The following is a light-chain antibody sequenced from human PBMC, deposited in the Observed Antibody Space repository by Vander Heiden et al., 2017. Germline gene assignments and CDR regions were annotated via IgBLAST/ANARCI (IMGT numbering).Light chain of an antibody. V-gene: IGKV3-15*01. CDR1: QSVSSS. CDR3: QQYNNWPYT. CDR2: GAS. J-gene: IGKJ2*01. Sequence: EIAITQSPATLSVSPGERATLPCRASQSVSSSLAWYQQKPGQAPRLLIYGASTRATGIPARFSGSGSGTEFTLTISSLQSEDFAVYYCQQYNNWPYTFGQGTKLEIK.